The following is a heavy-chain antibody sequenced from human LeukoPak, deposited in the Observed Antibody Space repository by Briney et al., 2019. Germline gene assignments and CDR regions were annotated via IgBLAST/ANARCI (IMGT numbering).Heavy chain of an antibody. CDR1: GYTLTELS. J-gene: IGHJ1*01. D-gene: IGHD6-13*01. Sequence: ASVKVSCKVSGYTLTELSMHWVRQAPGKGLEWMGGFDPEDGETIYAQKFQGRVTMTEDTSTDTAYMELSSLRSEDTAVYYCATAGSWYGDLQHWGQGTLVTVSS. CDR2: FDPEDGET. CDR3: ATAGSWYGDLQH. V-gene: IGHV1-24*01.